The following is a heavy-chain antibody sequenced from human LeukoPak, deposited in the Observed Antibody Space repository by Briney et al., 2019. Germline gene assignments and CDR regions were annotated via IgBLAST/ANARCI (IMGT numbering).Heavy chain of an antibody. CDR2: IIPIFGTA. Sequence: ASVKVSCKASGGTFSSYAISWVRQAPGQGLEWMGRIIPIFGTANYAQQFQGRVTITTDESTSTAYMELSSLRSEDTAVYYCASIEYSSSGGRYYYYMDVWGKGTTVTVSS. CDR1: GGTFSSYA. V-gene: IGHV1-69*05. J-gene: IGHJ6*03. CDR3: ASIEYSSSGGRYYYYMDV. D-gene: IGHD6-6*01.